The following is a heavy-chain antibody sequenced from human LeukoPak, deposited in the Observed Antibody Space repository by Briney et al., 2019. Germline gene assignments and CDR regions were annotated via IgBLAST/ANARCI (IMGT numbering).Heavy chain of an antibody. V-gene: IGHV3-30*18. CDR2: IFYDGTIY. Sequence: GGSLRLSCAASGFTFSSYSMNWVRQAPGKGRDGVAVIFYDGTIYYYADSVKGRFTISRDNAKNSLYLQMNSLRAEDTALYYCAKAPAVFGELSYFDYWGQGTLVTVSS. CDR1: GFTFSSYS. J-gene: IGHJ4*02. CDR3: AKAPAVFGELSYFDY. D-gene: IGHD3-10*01.